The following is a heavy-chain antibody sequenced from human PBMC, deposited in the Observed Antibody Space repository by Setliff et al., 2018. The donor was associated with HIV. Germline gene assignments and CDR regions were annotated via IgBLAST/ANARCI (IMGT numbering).Heavy chain of an antibody. D-gene: IGHD2-2*01. Sequence: ASVKVSCKASGDTFSNYAISWVRQAPGQGLEWMGGIIPIVGTASHAQKFQGRVTITTDESTSTAYMELSSLRFEDTAMYYCASAYCSSTGCYVRWGNGMDVWGQGTTVTSP. J-gene: IGHJ6*02. CDR3: ASAYCSSTGCYVRWGNGMDV. V-gene: IGHV1-69*05. CDR1: GDTFSNYA. CDR2: IIPIVGTA.